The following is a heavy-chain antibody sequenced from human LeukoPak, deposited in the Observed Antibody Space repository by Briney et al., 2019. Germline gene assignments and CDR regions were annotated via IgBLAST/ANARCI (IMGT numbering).Heavy chain of an antibody. CDR1: GFTFSSYG. CDR2: VSGSGGTT. J-gene: IGHJ4*02. CDR3: ARVLYYDFWSGSNYFDY. Sequence: PGGSLRLSCAASGFTFSSYGMNWVRQAPGKGLEWVSAVSGSGGTTYYADSMKGRFTISRDNSKNTLYLEMNSLRAEDTAVYYCARVLYYDFWSGSNYFDYWGQGTLVTVSS. V-gene: IGHV3-23*01. D-gene: IGHD3-3*01.